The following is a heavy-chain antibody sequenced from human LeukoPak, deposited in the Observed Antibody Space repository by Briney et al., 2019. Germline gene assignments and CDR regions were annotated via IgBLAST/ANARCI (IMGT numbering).Heavy chain of an antibody. J-gene: IGHJ5*02. D-gene: IGHD3-22*01. CDR1: GGSISSGSYY. CDR2: IYYSGST. V-gene: IGHV4-39*07. CDR3: ARVWRYYYDSSGVWFDP. Sequence: SQTLSLTCTVSGGSISSGSYYWSWIRQPPGKGLEWIGSIYYSGSTYYNPSLKSRVTISVDTSKNQFSLKLSSVTAADTAVYYCARVWRYYYDSSGVWFDPWGQGTLVTVSS.